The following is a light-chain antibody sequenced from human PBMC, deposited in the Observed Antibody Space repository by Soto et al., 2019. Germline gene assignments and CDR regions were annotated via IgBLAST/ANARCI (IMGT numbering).Light chain of an antibody. V-gene: IGKV3-20*01. CDR1: QTVSGSY. Sequence: EIVLTQSAGTLSLSPGERATLSCRASQTVSGSYLAWFQQKPGQAPRLLIYAASTRATGVPDRFSRSGSGTDFSLTINSLAPEDFGVYYCQNYGPAPWTFGQGTKVEIK. CDR3: QNYGPAPWT. J-gene: IGKJ1*01. CDR2: AAS.